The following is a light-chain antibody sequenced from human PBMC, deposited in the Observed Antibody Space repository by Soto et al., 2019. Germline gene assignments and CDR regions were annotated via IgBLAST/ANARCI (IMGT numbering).Light chain of an antibody. CDR1: TSDIGAYNY. V-gene: IGLV2-8*01. Sequence: QSVLTQPPSASGSPGQSVTISCSGTTSDIGAYNYVSWYQRQHPGKPPKLIIFEVSQRPSGVPDRFSGSKSGNTAYLPVSGLQAEDEADYYCSSHGGSNAFYVFGTGTKVTVL. CDR2: EVS. J-gene: IGLJ1*01. CDR3: SSHGGSNAFYV.